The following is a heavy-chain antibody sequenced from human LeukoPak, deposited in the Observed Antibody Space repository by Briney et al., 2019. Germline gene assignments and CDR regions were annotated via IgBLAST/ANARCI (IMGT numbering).Heavy chain of an antibody. CDR1: GFTFSSYS. Sequence: GGSLRLSCAASGFTFSSYSMNWVRQAPGKGLEWVSYISSSSSTIYYADSVKGRFTISRDNAKNSLYLQMNSLRAEDTAVYYCARGLRIAVAGQGAFDIWGQGAMVTVSS. V-gene: IGHV3-48*01. D-gene: IGHD6-19*01. CDR2: ISSSSSTI. CDR3: ARGLRIAVAGQGAFDI. J-gene: IGHJ3*02.